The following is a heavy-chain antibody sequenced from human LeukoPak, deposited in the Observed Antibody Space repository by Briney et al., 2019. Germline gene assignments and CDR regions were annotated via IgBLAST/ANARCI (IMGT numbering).Heavy chain of an antibody. CDR2: INPNSGGT. D-gene: IGHD2-2*01. V-gene: IGHV1-2*02. CDR1: GYTFTGYY. J-gene: IGHJ4*02. CDR3: ARVRGYCSSTSCYSGSSGWPPDY. Sequence: ASVKVSCKASGYTFTGYYMHWVRQAPGQGLEWMGWINPNSGGTNYAQKFQGRVTMTRDTSISTAYMELLRLRSDDTAVYYCARVRGYCSSTSCYSGSSGWPPDYWGQGTLVTVSS.